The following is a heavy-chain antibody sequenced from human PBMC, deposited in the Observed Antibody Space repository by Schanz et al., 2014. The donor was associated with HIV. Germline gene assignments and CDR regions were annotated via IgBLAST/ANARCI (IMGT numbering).Heavy chain of an antibody. CDR1: GGTFSSYG. V-gene: IGHV1-69*01. D-gene: IGHD1-26*01. CDR2: IIPLFGTA. Sequence: QVQLVQSGAEVKKPGSSVKVSCKASGGTFSSYGFIWVRQAPGQGLEWMGGIIPLFGTANYAQRFQGRVTITADESTSTTYMKLSGLTSEDTAVYYCALDGSGVLGAIFYYFDYWGQGTLVTVSS. J-gene: IGHJ4*02. CDR3: ALDGSGVLGAIFYYFDY.